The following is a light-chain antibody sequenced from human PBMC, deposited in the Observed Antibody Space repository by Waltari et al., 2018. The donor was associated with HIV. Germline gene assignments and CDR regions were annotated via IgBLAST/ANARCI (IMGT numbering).Light chain of an antibody. CDR3: QQRNNWPQT. J-gene: IGKJ1*01. V-gene: IGKV3-11*01. CDR2: DAS. Sequence: EIVLTQSPATLSLSPGERATLSCRASQSVSSYLAWYHQKPGQAPRLLIYDASNRATGIPARFSGSGSGTDFTLTISSLGPEDSAVYYCQQRNNWPQTFGQGTKVEIK. CDR1: QSVSSY.